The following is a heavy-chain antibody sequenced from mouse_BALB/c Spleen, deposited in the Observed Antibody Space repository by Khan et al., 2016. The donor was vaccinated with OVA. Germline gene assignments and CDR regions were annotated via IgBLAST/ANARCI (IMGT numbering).Heavy chain of an antibody. CDR3: ARTARIKY. CDR1: GYSITSGYG. D-gene: IGHD1-2*01. V-gene: IGHV3-2*02. Sequence: EVQLQESGPGLVKPSQSLSLTCIVTGYSITSGYGWNWIRQFPGNKLEWMGYISYSGSTNYNPSLKSLISITRDTSKNQFFLQLNSVTTEDTATYYCARTARIKYWGQGTTLTVSS. J-gene: IGHJ2*01. CDR2: ISYSGST.